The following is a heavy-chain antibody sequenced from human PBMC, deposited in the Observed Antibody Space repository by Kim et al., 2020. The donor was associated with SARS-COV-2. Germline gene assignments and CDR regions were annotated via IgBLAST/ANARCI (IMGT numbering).Heavy chain of an antibody. D-gene: IGHD3-22*01. J-gene: IGHJ4*02. Sequence: SETLSLTCAVYGGSFSGYYWSWIRQPPGKGLEWIGEINHSGSTNYNPSLKSRVTISVDTSKNQFSLKLSSVTAADTAVYYCARGPFGRDYYDSSGFNYWGQGTLVTVSS. CDR2: INHSGST. V-gene: IGHV4-34*01. CDR1: GGSFSGYY. CDR3: ARGPFGRDYYDSSGFNY.